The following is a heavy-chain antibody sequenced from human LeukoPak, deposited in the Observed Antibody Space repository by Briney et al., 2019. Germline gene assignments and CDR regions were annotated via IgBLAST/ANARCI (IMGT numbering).Heavy chain of an antibody. CDR2: INPSSGGT. CDR1: GYPFTAYF. J-gene: IGHJ4*02. V-gene: IGHV1-2*02. D-gene: IGHD5-18*01. CDR3: ARGDVDTAMVFDY. Sequence: ASVKVSCKASGYPFTAYFMHWVRQAPGQGLEWMGWINPSSGGTMYAQSFQGRVTMTRDTSISTAYMELSSLTFDDTAVYYCARGDVDTAMVFDYWGQGTLVTVSS.